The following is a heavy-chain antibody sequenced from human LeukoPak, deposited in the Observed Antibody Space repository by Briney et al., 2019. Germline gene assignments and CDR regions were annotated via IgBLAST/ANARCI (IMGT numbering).Heavy chain of an antibody. CDR3: ARGGYYDSSGYW. J-gene: IGHJ4*02. Sequence: SQTLSLTCTVSGGSISSGDYYWSWIRQPPGKGLEWIGYIYYSGSTYYNPSPKSRVTISVDTSKSQFSLKLSSVTAADTAVYYCARGGYYDSSGYWWGQGTLVTVSS. CDR1: GGSISSGDYY. V-gene: IGHV4-30-4*08. CDR2: IYYSGST. D-gene: IGHD3-22*01.